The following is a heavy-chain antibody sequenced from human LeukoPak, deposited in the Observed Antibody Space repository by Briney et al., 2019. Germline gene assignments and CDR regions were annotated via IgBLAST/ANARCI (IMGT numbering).Heavy chain of an antibody. Sequence: RPSETLSLTCTVSGGSISSYYWSWIRQPPGKGLEWIGYIYYSGSTNYNPSLKSRVTISVDTSKNQFSLKLSSVTAADTAVYYCARGDSSSWWYYFDYWGQGTLVTVSS. CDR3: ARGDSSSWWYYFDY. D-gene: IGHD6-13*01. CDR2: IYYSGST. J-gene: IGHJ4*02. V-gene: IGHV4-59*01. CDR1: GGSISSYY.